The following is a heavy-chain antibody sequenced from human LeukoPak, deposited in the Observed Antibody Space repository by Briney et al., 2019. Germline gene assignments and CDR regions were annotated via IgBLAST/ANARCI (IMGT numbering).Heavy chain of an antibody. CDR3: ASGGNSGWETEPLDY. CDR2: ISGSGGST. V-gene: IGHV3-23*01. CDR1: GFTFSSYG. Sequence: PGGSLRLSCAASGFTFSSYGMHWVRQAPGKGLEWVSAISGSGGSTYYADSVKGRFTISRDNSKNTLYLQMNSLRAEDTAVYYCASGGNSGWETEPLDYWGQGTLVTVSS. D-gene: IGHD6-19*01. J-gene: IGHJ4*02.